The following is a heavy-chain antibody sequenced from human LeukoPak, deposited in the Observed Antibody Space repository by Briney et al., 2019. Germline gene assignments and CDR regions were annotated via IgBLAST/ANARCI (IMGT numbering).Heavy chain of an antibody. V-gene: IGHV3-23*01. Sequence: PGGSLRLSCAVSGFTFNNYAMYWVRQAPGKGLEWVSGIFGSGGSAHYADSVKGRFTISRDNSKNTVYLQMDSLRVEDTAVYYCGKTTAGYSSGRYPGWPVDYWGQGTLVTVSS. CDR1: GFTFNNYA. CDR3: GKTTAGYSSGRYPGWPVDY. J-gene: IGHJ4*02. CDR2: IFGSGGSA. D-gene: IGHD6-19*01.